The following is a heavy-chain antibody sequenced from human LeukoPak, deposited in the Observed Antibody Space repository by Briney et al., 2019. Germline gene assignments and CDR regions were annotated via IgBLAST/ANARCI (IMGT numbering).Heavy chain of an antibody. Sequence: GRSLRLSCAASGFTFDDYAMHWVRQAPGKGLEWVSGISWNSGSIGYADSVKGRFTISRDNAKNSLYLQMNSLRAEDTALYYCAKTASIGIAVASSPFDYWGQGTLVTVSS. D-gene: IGHD6-19*01. CDR3: AKTASIGIAVASSPFDY. CDR2: ISWNSGSI. CDR1: GFTFDDYA. V-gene: IGHV3-9*01. J-gene: IGHJ4*02.